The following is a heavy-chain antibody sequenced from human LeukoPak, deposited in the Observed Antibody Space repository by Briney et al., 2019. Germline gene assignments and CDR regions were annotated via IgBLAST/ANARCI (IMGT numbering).Heavy chain of an antibody. CDR2: SDPEDGET. D-gene: IGHD1-14*01. CDR3: ACGSYYYGMDV. Sequence: ASVKVPYKVSGYTLTELSMHWVRQAPGKGLEWMGGSDPEDGETIYAQKFQGRVTMTEDTSTDTAYMELSSLRSEDTAVYYCACGSYYYGMDVWGKGTTVTVSS. J-gene: IGHJ6*04. V-gene: IGHV1-24*01. CDR1: GYTLTELS.